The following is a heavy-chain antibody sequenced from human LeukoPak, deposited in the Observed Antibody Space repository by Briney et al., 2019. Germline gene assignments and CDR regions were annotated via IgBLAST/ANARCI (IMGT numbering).Heavy chain of an antibody. CDR2: INSDGSST. CDR1: GFTFSSYW. J-gene: IGHJ6*02. Sequence: GGSLRLSCAASGFTFSSYWMHWVRQAPGKGLVWVSRINSDGSSTSYADSVKGRFTISRDNAKNTLYLQMNSLRDEDTAVYYCAREYRFGIRAADYYGMDVWGQGTTVTVSS. CDR3: AREYRFGIRAADYYGMDV. D-gene: IGHD3-10*01. V-gene: IGHV3-74*01.